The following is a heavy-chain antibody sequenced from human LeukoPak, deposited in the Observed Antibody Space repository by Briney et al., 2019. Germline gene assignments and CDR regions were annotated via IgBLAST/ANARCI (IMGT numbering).Heavy chain of an antibody. V-gene: IGHV1-46*01. CDR2: INPSGGST. CDR3: ASGAARPLFWFDP. J-gene: IGHJ5*02. D-gene: IGHD6-6*01. CDR1: GYTFTSYY. Sequence: ASVKVSCKASGYTFTSYYMHWVRQAPGQGLEWMGIINPSGGSTSYAQKFQGRVTMTRDMSTSTVYMELSSLRSEDTAVYYCASGAARPLFWFDPWGQGTLVTVSS.